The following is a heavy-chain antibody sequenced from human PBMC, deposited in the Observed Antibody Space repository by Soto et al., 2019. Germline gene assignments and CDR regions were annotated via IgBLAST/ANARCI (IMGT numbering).Heavy chain of an antibody. D-gene: IGHD3-22*01. Sequence: GGSLRLSCAASGFTFSSYAMSWVRQAPGKGLEWVSAISGSGGSTYYADSVKGRFTISRDNSKNTLYLQMNSLRAEDTAVYYCAKSLGLYDSSGYYFDYWGQGTLVTVSS. CDR2: ISGSGGST. CDR1: GFTFSSYA. J-gene: IGHJ4*02. V-gene: IGHV3-23*01. CDR3: AKSLGLYDSSGYYFDY.